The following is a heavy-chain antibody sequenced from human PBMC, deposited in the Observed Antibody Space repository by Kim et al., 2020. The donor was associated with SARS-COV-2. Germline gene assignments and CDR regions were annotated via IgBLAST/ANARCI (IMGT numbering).Heavy chain of an antibody. V-gene: IGHV5-10-1*01. CDR2: IDPSDSYT. J-gene: IGHJ5*02. Sequence: GESLKISCKGSGYSFTSYWISWVRQMPGKGPEWMGRIDPSDSYTNYSPSFQGHVTISADKSISTAYLQWSSLKASDTAMYYCARGSSGWYGTGVNRFDPWGQGTLVTVSS. CDR3: ARGSSGWYGTGVNRFDP. CDR1: GYSFTSYW. D-gene: IGHD6-19*01.